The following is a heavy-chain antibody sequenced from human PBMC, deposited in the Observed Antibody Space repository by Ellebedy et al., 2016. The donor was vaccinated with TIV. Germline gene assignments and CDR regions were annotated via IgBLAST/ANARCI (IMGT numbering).Heavy chain of an antibody. CDR3: ALLFRVTTSYYYGKDV. V-gene: IGHV1-3*04. CDR2: INTGNGNT. J-gene: IGHJ6*02. D-gene: IGHD4-17*01. CDR1: GYTFTSYA. Sequence: ASVKVSCKASGYTFTSYAVHWVRQAPGQRLEWMGWINTGNGNTKYSQKFQGRVAITRDTSASTAYMELSSRRPEDTAVYYCALLFRVTTSYYYGKDVWGQGTTVTVSS.